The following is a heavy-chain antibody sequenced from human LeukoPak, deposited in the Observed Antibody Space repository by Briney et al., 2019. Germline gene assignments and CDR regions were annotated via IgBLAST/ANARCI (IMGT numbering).Heavy chain of an antibody. D-gene: IGHD4-17*01. CDR1: GFTFSNYG. CDR2: LSPGGNAK. V-gene: IGHV3-30*18. Sequence: GGSLCLSCAASGFTFSNYGMHWVRQAPGKGLEWVAVLSPGGNAKYNADPVKGRFNISRDYSKNTLYLQMNSLRAEDTAVYYCAKANGDYGHAFDIWGQGTMVTVSS. J-gene: IGHJ3*02. CDR3: AKANGDYGHAFDI.